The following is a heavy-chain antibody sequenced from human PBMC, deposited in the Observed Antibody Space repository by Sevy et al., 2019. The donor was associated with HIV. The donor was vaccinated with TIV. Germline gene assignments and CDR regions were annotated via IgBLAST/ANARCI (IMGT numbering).Heavy chain of an antibody. Sequence: GESLKISCKGSGYNITSYWIGWVRQMPGKGLGWMGIINPRDSDTRYIRSFQGQVTISVDKSINTAYLQWSSLKASDTAMYYCARQWSSSADYWGQGTLVTVSS. CDR1: GYNITSYW. J-gene: IGHJ4*02. CDR3: ARQWSSSADY. CDR2: INPRDSDT. D-gene: IGHD6-6*01. V-gene: IGHV5-51*01.